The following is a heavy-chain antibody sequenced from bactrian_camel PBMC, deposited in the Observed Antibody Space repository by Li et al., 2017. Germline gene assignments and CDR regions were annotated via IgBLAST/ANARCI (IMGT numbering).Heavy chain of an antibody. D-gene: IGHD5*01. J-gene: IGHJ4*01. Sequence: DVQLVESGGGLVQPGGSLRLSCAASGFTFSNYDMSWVRQAPGKGLEWVSSINLGGANTYYATSVKGRFTFSRDNAKKTMYLQMNSLKPEDTAEYYCVIDLFWGPPESESGPGRQGTQVTVS. CDR1: GFTFSNYD. V-gene: IGHV3S40*01. CDR2: INLGGANT.